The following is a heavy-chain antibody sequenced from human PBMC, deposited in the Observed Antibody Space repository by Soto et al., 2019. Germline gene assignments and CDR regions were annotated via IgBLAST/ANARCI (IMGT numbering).Heavy chain of an antibody. Sequence: PSETLSLTCTVSGGSLSNYYWSWIRRPPGMGLEWIASISYSGTTNYNPSLESRVSISVDTSRNQFFLKLTSVTAADTAVYYCEGEGAHRSGSSFTRAVWGRGTTVTVSS. J-gene: IGHJ6*02. V-gene: IGHV4-59*01. CDR2: ISYSGTT. CDR1: GGSLSNYY. D-gene: IGHD3-22*01. CDR3: EGEGAHRSGSSFTRAV.